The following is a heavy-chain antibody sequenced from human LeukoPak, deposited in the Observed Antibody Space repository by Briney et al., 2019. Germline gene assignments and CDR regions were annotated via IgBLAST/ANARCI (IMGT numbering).Heavy chain of an antibody. D-gene: IGHD3-10*01. CDR3: ARKLLLWFGELPGPFDY. CDR2: ISYDGSNK. Sequence: PGGSLRLSCASSGFTFSSYAMHWVRQAPGKGLEWVAVISYDGSNKYYADSVKGRFTISRDNSKNTLYLQMNSLRAEDTAVYYCARKLLLWFGELPGPFDYWGQGTLVTVSS. CDR1: GFTFSSYA. V-gene: IGHV3-30-3*01. J-gene: IGHJ4*02.